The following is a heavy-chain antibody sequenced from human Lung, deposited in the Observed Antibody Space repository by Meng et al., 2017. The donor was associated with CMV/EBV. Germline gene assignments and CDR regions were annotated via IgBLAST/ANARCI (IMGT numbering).Heavy chain of an antibody. D-gene: IGHD2-8*01. CDR1: GLRFSRFW. Sequence: QLVASGGVLVQRAGSLRPSCQVSGLRFSRFWMSWVRQAPGKGLEWVANIKEDGSEKYYVDSVKGRFTISRDNAKNSLYLQMNSLRVEDTAVYYCRDGHYSGRWGQGTLVTVS. J-gene: IGHJ4*02. CDR3: RDGHYSGR. V-gene: IGHV3-7*02. CDR2: IKEDGSEK.